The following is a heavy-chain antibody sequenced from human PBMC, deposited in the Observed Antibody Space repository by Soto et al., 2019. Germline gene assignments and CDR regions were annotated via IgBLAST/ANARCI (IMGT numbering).Heavy chain of an antibody. D-gene: IGHD2-8*01. V-gene: IGHV3-7*03. Sequence: EVQLVESGGDLVQSGGSLRLSCVASGFTFSPYWMSWVRQAPGRGLQWVATINNDGSEKYYADSVKGRFTISRDNARDSLYLQLTSLRAEDTAIYYCARGSNQDYWGQGTLVAVSS. J-gene: IGHJ4*02. CDR1: GFTFSPYW. CDR2: INNDGSEK. CDR3: ARGSNQDY.